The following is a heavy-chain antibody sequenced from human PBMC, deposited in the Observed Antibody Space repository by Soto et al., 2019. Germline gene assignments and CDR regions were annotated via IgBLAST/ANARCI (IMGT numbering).Heavy chain of an antibody. CDR3: AAWYGNHYFGLDV. CDR2: VNPRGLTK. V-gene: IGHV3-48*01. D-gene: IGHD6-13*01. CDR1: GYSFDAYI. Sequence: EVQLVESGGALVQPGGSLRLSCAASGYSFDAYIMNWVRQAPGKGREWVSSVNPRGLTKFYADSVRGRFSISRDDASSSLFLKTNNLKAENTDVYYCAAWYGNHYFGLDVWGQGTTFSDAS. J-gene: IGHJ6*02.